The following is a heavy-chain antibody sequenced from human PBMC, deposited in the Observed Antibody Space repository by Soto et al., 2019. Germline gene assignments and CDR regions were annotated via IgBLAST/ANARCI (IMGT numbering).Heavy chain of an antibody. CDR3: ARGGSSWSAEYYQY. J-gene: IGHJ1*01. Sequence: QVPLVQSGAEVKKPGASVKVSCQTSGYTFTNYGISWVRQAPGQGPEWMGWISGYNGNTNYAQKFQGRVTMTTDTSTSTAYMELRSLRSDDTAVYYCARGGSSWSAEYYQYWGQGTLVIVSS. D-gene: IGHD6-13*01. V-gene: IGHV1-18*01. CDR2: ISGYNGNT. CDR1: GYTFTNYG.